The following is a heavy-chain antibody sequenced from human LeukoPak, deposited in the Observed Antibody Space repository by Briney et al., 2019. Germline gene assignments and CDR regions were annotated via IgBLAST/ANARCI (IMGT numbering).Heavy chain of an antibody. Sequence: GGSLRLSCAASGFTFSSYAMTWVRQAPGKGLEWVSAISGSGYNSYYADSVKGRFTISRDNSKNTLFLQMTSLRGEDTAIYYCAKWMVRRDFWSGAFDIWGQGTMVTV. D-gene: IGHD3-3*01. CDR3: AKWMVRRDFWSGAFDI. J-gene: IGHJ3*02. V-gene: IGHV3-23*01. CDR2: ISGSGYNS. CDR1: GFTFSSYA.